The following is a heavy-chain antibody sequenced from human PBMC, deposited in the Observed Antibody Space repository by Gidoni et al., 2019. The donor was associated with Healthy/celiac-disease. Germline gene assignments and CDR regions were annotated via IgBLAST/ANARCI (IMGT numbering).Heavy chain of an antibody. D-gene: IGHD3-22*01. CDR1: GYTFTSYY. V-gene: IGHV1-46*01. J-gene: IGHJ3*02. CDR3: ARDLNYDSSGSPRAGDAFDI. CDR2: INPSGGST. Sequence: QVQLVQSGAEVKKPGASVKVSCKASGYTFTSYYMHWVRQAPGQGLEWMGIINPSGGSTSYAQKFQGRVTMTRDTSTSTVYMELSSLRSEDTAVYYCARDLNYDSSGSPRAGDAFDIWGQGTMVTVSS.